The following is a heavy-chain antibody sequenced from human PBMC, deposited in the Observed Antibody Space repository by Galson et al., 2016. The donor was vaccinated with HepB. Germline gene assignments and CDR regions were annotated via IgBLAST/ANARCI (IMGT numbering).Heavy chain of an antibody. D-gene: IGHD6-13*01. Sequence: SETLSLTCTVSGGSISGYYWSWVRQPPGKGLEWIGYLYNSGSTLYNPSLKSRVTISVDKSKNQFSLKLSSVTAADTAVYYCARDSEQTYYFDYWGQGTLVTVSS. CDR3: ARDSEQTYYFDY. CDR2: LYNSGST. V-gene: IGHV4-59*12. CDR1: GGSISGYY. J-gene: IGHJ4*02.